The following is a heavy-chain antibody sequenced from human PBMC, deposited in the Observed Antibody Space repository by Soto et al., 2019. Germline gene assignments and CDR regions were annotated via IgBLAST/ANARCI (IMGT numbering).Heavy chain of an antibody. D-gene: IGHD3-9*01. CDR1: GFIFSNYG. CDR2: IWYDGSNK. Sequence: QEQLVESGGGVVQPGRSLRLSCAASGFIFSNYGMHWVRQAPGKGLEWVAFIWYDGSNKYYADSVKGRFTISRDNSKNTLYVQMNSLRAEDTAVYYCARGRHILTGYPHWYFDLWGRGTLVTVSS. V-gene: IGHV3-33*01. CDR3: ARGRHILTGYPHWYFDL. J-gene: IGHJ2*01.